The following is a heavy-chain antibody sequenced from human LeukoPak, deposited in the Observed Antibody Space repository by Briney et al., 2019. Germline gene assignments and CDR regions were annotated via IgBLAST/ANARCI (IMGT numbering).Heavy chain of an antibody. CDR2: IDQDGSET. Sequence: PGGSRRLSSAASGFTFNRYWMNWVRQAPEKGLEWVHNIDQDGSETFLVDPVKGRFTISRDNAKNSLFLQMNSLRAEDTAVYYCGRGGNYPDYWGQGTLVTVSS. J-gene: IGHJ4*02. V-gene: IGHV3-7*03. CDR1: GFTFNRYW. D-gene: IGHD1-7*01. CDR3: GRGGNYPDY.